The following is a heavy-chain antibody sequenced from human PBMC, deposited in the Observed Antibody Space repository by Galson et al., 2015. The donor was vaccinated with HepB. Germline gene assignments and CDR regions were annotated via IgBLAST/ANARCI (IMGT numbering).Heavy chain of an antibody. V-gene: IGHV1-18*04. J-gene: IGHJ4*02. CDR1: GYSFISHG. CDR2: ISAYNGNT. D-gene: IGHD3-22*01. Sequence: SVKVSCKASGYSFISHGISWVRQAPGQGLEWMGWISAYNGNTKSVQNLQGRITMTTETSTSTAYMELRSLRSDDTAVYYCARVMIGPYPYYFDYWGQGTLVTVSS. CDR3: ARVMIGPYPYYFDY.